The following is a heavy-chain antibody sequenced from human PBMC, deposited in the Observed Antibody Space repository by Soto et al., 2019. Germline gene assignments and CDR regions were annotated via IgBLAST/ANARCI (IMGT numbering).Heavy chain of an antibody. CDR3: AKSRGGNNHGLNF. Sequence: QVQLVESGGGVVQSGGSLRLSCVASGFTLSSYGMHWVRQAPGKGLEWVALIWFDGSGQHYIDSVKGRFTISRDISKNTLYLQMNSLRAEDTALYYCAKSRGGNNHGLNFSGQGTLVTVSS. V-gene: IGHV3-33*06. CDR1: GFTLSSYG. CDR2: IWFDGSGQ. D-gene: IGHD6-25*01. J-gene: IGHJ4*02.